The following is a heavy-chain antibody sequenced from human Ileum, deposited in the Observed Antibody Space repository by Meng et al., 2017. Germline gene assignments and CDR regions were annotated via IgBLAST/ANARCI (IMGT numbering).Heavy chain of an antibody. CDR1: CGSISISNW. D-gene: IGHD2-15*01. CDR3: ARVRCASVSCYGDSYFDY. J-gene: IGHJ4*02. Sequence: QVQLQESGPGLVKPSGTLPPTFAVSCGSISISNWWTWVRQPPGKGLEWIGEIYHTGGTNYNPSLKRRVTISVDKSKNQFSLEVTSVTAADTAVYYCARVRCASVSCYGDSYFDYWGQGILVTVSS. CDR2: IYHTGGT. V-gene: IGHV4-4*02.